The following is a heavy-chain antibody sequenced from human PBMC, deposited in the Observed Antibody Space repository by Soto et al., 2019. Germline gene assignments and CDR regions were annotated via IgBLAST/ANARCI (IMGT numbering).Heavy chain of an antibody. Sequence: PSETLSLTCAVYGGSFSGYYWTWIRQPPGKGLEWIGEVNQSGSTNYNLSLKSRVTISVDTSKNQFSLKLSSVTAADTAVYYCARGPRTAYDSSGYYYFRYFQHWGQGTLVT. CDR3: ARGPRTAYDSSGYYYFRYFQH. CDR2: VNQSGST. J-gene: IGHJ1*01. V-gene: IGHV4-34*01. CDR1: GGSFSGYY. D-gene: IGHD3-22*01.